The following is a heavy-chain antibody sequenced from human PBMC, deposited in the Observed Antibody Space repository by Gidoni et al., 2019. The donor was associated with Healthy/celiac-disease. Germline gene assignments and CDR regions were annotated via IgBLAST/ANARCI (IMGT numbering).Heavy chain of an antibody. D-gene: IGHD3-22*01. Sequence: QVQLQESGPGLVKPSQTLSLTCTVSGGSISRGGYYWSWIRQHPGKGLEWIGYIYYSGSTYYNPSLKSRVTISVDTSKNQFSLKLSSVTAADTAVYYCARAGRGYDSLQIAFDIWGQGTMVTVSS. CDR1: GGSISRGGYY. V-gene: IGHV4-31*03. CDR3: ARAGRGYDSLQIAFDI. J-gene: IGHJ3*02. CDR2: IYYSGST.